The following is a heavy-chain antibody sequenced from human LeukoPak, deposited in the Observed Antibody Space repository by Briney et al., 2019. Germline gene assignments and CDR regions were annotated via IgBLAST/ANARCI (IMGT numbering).Heavy chain of an antibody. CDR2: IRYDGSDK. V-gene: IGHV3-30*02. J-gene: IGHJ4*02. D-gene: IGHD5-12*01. CDR1: GFPFHTYG. CDR3: TRHKPNNGYGNFDY. Sequence: GGSLRLSCAASGFPFHTYGMHWVRQAPGKGLEWVAFIRYDGSDKYYADSVKGRFTISRDDSKNMAYLQMNSLKTEDTAVYYCTRHKPNNGYGNFDYWGQGTLVTVSS.